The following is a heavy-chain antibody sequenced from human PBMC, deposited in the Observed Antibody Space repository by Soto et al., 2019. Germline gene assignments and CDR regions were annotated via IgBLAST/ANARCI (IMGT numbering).Heavy chain of an antibody. V-gene: IGHV1-69*04. CDR1: GGTFSSYT. D-gene: IGHD3-3*01. Sequence: ASVRVSCKASGGTFSSYTISWVRQAPGQGLEWMGRINPGNGIANYSQKFQGRVTITRDTSASTAYMELSSLRSEDTAVYYCARDNDFWSGYQHWGQGTLVTVSS. J-gene: IGHJ4*02. CDR2: INPGNGIA. CDR3: ARDNDFWSGYQH.